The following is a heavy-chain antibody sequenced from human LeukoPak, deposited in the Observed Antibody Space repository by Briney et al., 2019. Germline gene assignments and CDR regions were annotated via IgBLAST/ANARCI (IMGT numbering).Heavy chain of an antibody. CDR3: ARSYGNHLFGMDV. V-gene: IGHV3-53*01. D-gene: IGHD4-11*01. Sequence: GGSLRLSCAASGFTVSSNYMSWVRQAPGKGLEWVSVIYSGGSTYYADSVKGRFTISRDNSKNTLFLQMNIVRAEDTAVYYCARSYGNHLFGMDVWGQGTTVTVSS. J-gene: IGHJ6*02. CDR2: IYSGGST. CDR1: GFTVSSNY.